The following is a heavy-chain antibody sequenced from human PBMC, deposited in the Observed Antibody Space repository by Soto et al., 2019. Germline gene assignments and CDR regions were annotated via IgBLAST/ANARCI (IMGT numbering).Heavy chain of an antibody. J-gene: IGHJ4*02. CDR2: IYPSDSDT. CDR1: GYNFAGYW. D-gene: IGHD3-3*01. CDR3: ARGGVSTRTFDY. V-gene: IGHV5-51*01. Sequence: SLKISCKGSGYNFAGYWIAWVRQMPGKGLELIGIIYPSDSDTRYRPSFQGQVTISADKSISSAYLQWSSLRASDTAMYYCARGGVSTRTFDYWGQGTPVTVSS.